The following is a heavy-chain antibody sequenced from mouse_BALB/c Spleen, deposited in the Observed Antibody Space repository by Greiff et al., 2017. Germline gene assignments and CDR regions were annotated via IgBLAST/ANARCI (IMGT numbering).Heavy chain of an antibody. V-gene: IGHV3-8*02. Sequence: EVQLVESGPSLVKPSQTLSLTCSVTGDSITSGYWNWIRKFPGNKLEYMGYISYSGSTYYNPSLKSRISITRDTSKNQYYLQLNSVTTEDTATYYCAVGSLLLRAMDYWGQGTSVTVSS. CDR3: AVGSLLLRAMDY. D-gene: IGHD1-1*01. CDR1: GDSITSGY. J-gene: IGHJ4*01. CDR2: ISYSGST.